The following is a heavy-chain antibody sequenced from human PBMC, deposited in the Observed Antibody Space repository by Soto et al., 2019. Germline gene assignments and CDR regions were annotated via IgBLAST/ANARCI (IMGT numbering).Heavy chain of an antibody. D-gene: IGHD6-6*01. CDR3: TTGGSIAGRPSTGY. CDR2: IKSKADGGTT. V-gene: IGHV3-15*07. CDR1: GFTFSNAW. J-gene: IGHJ4*02. Sequence: PGGSLRLSCAASGFTFSNAWMNWVRQAPGKGLEWVGRIKSKADGGTTDYAAPVIGRFTISRDDSKNTLCLQMNSLKTEDTAVYYCTTGGSIAGRPSTGYWGQGTLVTVSS.